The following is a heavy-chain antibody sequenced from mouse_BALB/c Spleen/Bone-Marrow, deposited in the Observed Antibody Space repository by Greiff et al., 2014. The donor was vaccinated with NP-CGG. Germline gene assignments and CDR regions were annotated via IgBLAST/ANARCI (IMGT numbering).Heavy chain of an antibody. Sequence: QVQLKESGPGLVTPSQSLYITCTVSGFSLTSYGVSWVRQPPGKGLEWLGVICGDGSANYYSGLISRLSISKKTSRTQVLLILNILQMDVTAAYYCAKEVWYYYAMDYWGQGTSVTVSS. CDR2: ICGDGSA. V-gene: IGHV2-3*01. J-gene: IGHJ4*01. D-gene: IGHD2-10*02. CDR3: AKEVWYYYAMDY. CDR1: GFSLTSYG.